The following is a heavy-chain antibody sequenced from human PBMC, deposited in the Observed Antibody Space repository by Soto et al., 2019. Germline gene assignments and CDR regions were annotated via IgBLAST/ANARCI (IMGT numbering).Heavy chain of an antibody. V-gene: IGHV3-74*01. J-gene: IGHJ6*03. CDR1: GFTFSSYW. D-gene: IGHD6-6*01. Sequence: LRLSCSASGFTFSSYWMHWVRQAPGKGLVWVSHINNDGSSTIYADSVRGRFTISRDNAKNTLYLEMNGLRAEDTAVYFCARDARYYYMDVWGKGTTVTVSS. CDR2: INNDGSST. CDR3: ARDARYYYMDV.